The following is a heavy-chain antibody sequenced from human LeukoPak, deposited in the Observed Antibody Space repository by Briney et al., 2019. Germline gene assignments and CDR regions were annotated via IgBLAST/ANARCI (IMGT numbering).Heavy chain of an antibody. V-gene: IGHV4-4*07. D-gene: IGHD2-2*01. CDR1: GGSISSYY. CDR3: ARDSCSSTSCYPFDY. Sequence: NASETLSLTCAVSGGSISSYYWSWIRQPAGKGLEWIGRIYTSGSTNYNPSLKSRVTMSVDTSKNQFSLKLSSVTAADTAVYYCARDSCSSTSCYPFDYWGQGTLVTVSS. CDR2: IYTSGST. J-gene: IGHJ4*02.